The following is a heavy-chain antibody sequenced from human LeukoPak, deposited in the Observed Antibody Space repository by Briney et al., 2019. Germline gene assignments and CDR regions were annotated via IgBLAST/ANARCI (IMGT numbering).Heavy chain of an antibody. Sequence: GGSLRLSCAASGFTFSDYYMSWIRQAPGKGLEWVSYISSSGSTINYADSVKGRFTISRDNAKNSLYLQMNSLRAEDTAVYYCAREQQLARRSFDYWGQGTLVTVSS. CDR3: AREQQLARRSFDY. CDR1: GFTFSDYY. V-gene: IGHV3-11*01. D-gene: IGHD6-13*01. J-gene: IGHJ4*02. CDR2: ISSSGSTI.